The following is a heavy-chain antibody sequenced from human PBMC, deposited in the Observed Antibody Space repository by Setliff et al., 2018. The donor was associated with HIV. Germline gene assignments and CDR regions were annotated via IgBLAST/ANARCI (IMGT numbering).Heavy chain of an antibody. J-gene: IGHJ6*02. Sequence: SETLSLTCTVSGASIRTGSYYWGWIRQPPGKGLEWIGTIYYSGTTYYNASLKSRVSMSVDKSKNQFSLKLTSVTAADTAVYYCARGHCSGTNCYGVDYYGMDVWGQGTTVTVSS. CDR2: IYYSGTT. CDR1: GASIRTGSYY. V-gene: IGHV4-39*07. D-gene: IGHD2-2*01. CDR3: ARGHCSGTNCYGVDYYGMDV.